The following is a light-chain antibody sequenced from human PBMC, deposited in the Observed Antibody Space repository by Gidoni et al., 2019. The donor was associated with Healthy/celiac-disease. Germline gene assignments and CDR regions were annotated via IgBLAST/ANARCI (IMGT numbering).Light chain of an antibody. V-gene: IGKV3-20*01. CDR3: QQYGSSPRLT. J-gene: IGKJ4*01. Sequence: EYVLTQSPGTQSLSPGERATLSCRASQSVSSSYLAWYQQKTGQAPRLLIYAASSRATGIPDRFSGSGSGTDFTLTISRLEPEDFAVYYCQQYGSSPRLTVGGXTKVEIK. CDR1: QSVSSSY. CDR2: AAS.